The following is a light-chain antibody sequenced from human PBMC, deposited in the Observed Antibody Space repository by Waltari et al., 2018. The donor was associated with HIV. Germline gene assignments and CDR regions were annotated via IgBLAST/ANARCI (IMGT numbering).Light chain of an antibody. CDR1: SSNIGSNT. CDR3: AAWDDSLNGHV. Sequence: QSVLTQPPSASGTPGQRVTISCSGSSSNIGSNTVNWYQQLPGTAPKLLIYSNNQRPSGVPDRFSGSKSGTSASLAISGLQSEDEADYYYAAWDDSLNGHVFGGGTKLTVL. J-gene: IGLJ3*02. CDR2: SNN. V-gene: IGLV1-44*01.